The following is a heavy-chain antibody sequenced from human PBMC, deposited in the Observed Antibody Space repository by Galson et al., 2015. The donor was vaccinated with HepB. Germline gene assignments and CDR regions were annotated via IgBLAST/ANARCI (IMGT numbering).Heavy chain of an antibody. CDR3: AREDFRGSWYEDY. CDR1: GFTFSKHG. J-gene: IGHJ4*02. Sequence: SLRLSCAVSGFTFSKHGFHWVRQAPGKGLEWVAVISYDGSNKYYVDSVKGRFSISRDNSKNTVYLQMNSLRAEDTAVYYCAREDFRGSWYEDYWGQGTLVTVSS. CDR2: ISYDGSNK. V-gene: IGHV3-30*03. D-gene: IGHD6-13*01.